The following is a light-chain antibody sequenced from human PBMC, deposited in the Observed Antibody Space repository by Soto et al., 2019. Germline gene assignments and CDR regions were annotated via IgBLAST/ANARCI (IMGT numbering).Light chain of an antibody. CDR3: QHYNNYPLT. Sequence: EVLMTQSPDTLYVSPGERVTLSCRASQSVSDNLAWYQQKPGQGPRLLVYRASTRTLGIPARFSGSESGTEFTLTISSLQPDDFATYYCQHYNNYPLTFGGGTKVEIK. J-gene: IGKJ4*01. V-gene: IGKV3-15*01. CDR2: RAS. CDR1: QSVSDN.